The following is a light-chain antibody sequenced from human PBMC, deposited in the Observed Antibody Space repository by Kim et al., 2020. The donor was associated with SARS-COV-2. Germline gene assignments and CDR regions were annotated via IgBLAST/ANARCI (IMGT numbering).Light chain of an antibody. Sequence: EVVLTQSPGTLSLSPGERATLSCRASQSVSSNYLTWYQQKPGQAPRLLIYSASSRATGIPDRFSGSGSGTDFTLTISRLEPEDFAVYYCQQFGGSPTFGQGTRLEIK. CDR2: SAS. J-gene: IGKJ5*01. CDR1: QSVSSNY. CDR3: QQFGGSPT. V-gene: IGKV3-20*01.